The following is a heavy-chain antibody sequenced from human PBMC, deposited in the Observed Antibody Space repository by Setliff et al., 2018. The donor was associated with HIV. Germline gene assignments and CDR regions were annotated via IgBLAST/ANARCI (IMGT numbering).Heavy chain of an antibody. D-gene: IGHD1-1*01. Sequence: ETLSLTCTVSGGSISSSSYYWGWIRQPPGKGLEWVSSISSSSSYIYYADSVKGRLTISRDNAKNSLYLQLNTLRPEDTAVYYCASARIPTGGTSTSLDFWGQGALVTVSS. CDR3: ASARIPTGGTSTSLDF. V-gene: IGHV3-21*01. J-gene: IGHJ4*02. CDR2: ISSSSSYI. CDR1: GGSISSSS.